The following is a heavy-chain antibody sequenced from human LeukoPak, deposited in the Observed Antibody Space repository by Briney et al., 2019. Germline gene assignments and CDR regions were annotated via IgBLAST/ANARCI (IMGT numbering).Heavy chain of an antibody. J-gene: IGHJ4*02. V-gene: IGHV1-8*03. CDR2: MNPNSGNT. Sequence: ASVKVSCKASGYTFTSYDINWVRQATGQGLEWMGWMNPNSGNTGYAQKFQGRVTITRNASISTAYMELSSLRSEDTAVYYCARGYQLLYPFYYFDYWGQGTLVTVSS. CDR3: ARGYQLLYPFYYFDY. D-gene: IGHD2-2*02. CDR1: GYTFTSYD.